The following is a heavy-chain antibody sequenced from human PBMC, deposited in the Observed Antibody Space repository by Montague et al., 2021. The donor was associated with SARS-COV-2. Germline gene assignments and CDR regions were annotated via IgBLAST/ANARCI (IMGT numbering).Heavy chain of an antibody. CDR2: ISSSSSYI. Sequence: SLRLSCAASGFTFSSYSMNWVRQAPGKGLEWASSISSSSSYIYYADSVKGRFTISRDNAKNSLYLQMNSLRAEDTAVYYCAGLNGVGYLYWHFDLWGRGTLVTVSS. D-gene: IGHD2-8*01. J-gene: IGHJ2*01. CDR1: GFTFSSYS. V-gene: IGHV3-21*01. CDR3: AGLNGVGYLYWHFDL.